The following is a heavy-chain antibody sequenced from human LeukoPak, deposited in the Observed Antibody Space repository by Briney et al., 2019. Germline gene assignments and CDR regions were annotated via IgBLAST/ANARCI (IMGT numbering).Heavy chain of an antibody. CDR2: IYSGGST. V-gene: IGHV3-53*04. J-gene: IGHJ6*02. Sequence: GGSLRLSCAASGFSVSRNYMSWVRQAPGKGLEWVSVIYSGGSTYYADSVKGRFTIARHNSKNTLYLQMNSLRAEDTAVYYCARELVETVVVPAAKPNYHYYGMDVWGQGTTVTVSS. D-gene: IGHD2-2*03. CDR1: GFSVSRNY. CDR3: ARELVETVVVPAAKPNYHYYGMDV.